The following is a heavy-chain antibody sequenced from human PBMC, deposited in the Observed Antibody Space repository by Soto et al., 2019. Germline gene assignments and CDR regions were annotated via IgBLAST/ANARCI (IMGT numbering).Heavy chain of an antibody. J-gene: IGHJ6*03. CDR3: ARRVAAAGTGGGYYYYMEV. Sequence: GASVKVSCKASGGTFSSYTISWVRQAPGQGLEWMGRIIPILGIANYAQKFQGRVTITADKSTSTAYMELSSLRSEDTAVYYCARRVAAAGTGGGYYYYMEVWGKGTTVTVSS. CDR2: IIPILGIA. D-gene: IGHD6-13*01. CDR1: GGTFSSYT. V-gene: IGHV1-69*02.